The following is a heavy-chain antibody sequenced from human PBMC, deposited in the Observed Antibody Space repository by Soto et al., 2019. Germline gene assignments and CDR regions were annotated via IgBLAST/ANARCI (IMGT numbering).Heavy chain of an antibody. V-gene: IGHV3-30-3*01. CDR1: GFTFSRYP. Sequence: QVQLVESGGGVVQPGRSLRLSCAASGFTFSRYPMYWVRQAPGKGMEWVAVITYDGNNKYYADSVKDRFTISRDNAKNTLSLQMNNLRPEDTAVYYCAKGVGSYYFDYWGQGTLVTVSS. CDR3: AKGVGSYYFDY. D-gene: IGHD1-26*01. J-gene: IGHJ4*02. CDR2: ITYDGNNK.